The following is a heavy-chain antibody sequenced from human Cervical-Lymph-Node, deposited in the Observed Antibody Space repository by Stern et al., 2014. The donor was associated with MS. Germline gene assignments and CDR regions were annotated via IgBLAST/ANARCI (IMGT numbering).Heavy chain of an antibody. Sequence: QVQLQESGPGLVKPSETLSLTCTVSNGSISRNYWSWIRQPPGKRLEWLGYISHTGRTKYNPSLESRITISVDTSKAQFSLRLNSVTAADTAVYYCARLKGILLDYFDSWGQGTLVAVSS. CDR3: ARLKGILLDYFDS. CDR2: ISHTGRT. J-gene: IGHJ4*02. CDR1: NGSISRNY. V-gene: IGHV4-59*01. D-gene: IGHD3-10*01.